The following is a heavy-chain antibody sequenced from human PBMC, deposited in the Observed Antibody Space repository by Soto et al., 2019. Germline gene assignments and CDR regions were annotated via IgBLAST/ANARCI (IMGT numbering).Heavy chain of an antibody. CDR2: ISAYNDNT. CDR3: ARLDPRGAPAVQDPQGGAVYDY. Sequence: ASVKVSCKPSGYTFSSYAISWVRQAPGQGHEWMGWISAYNDNTSYAQKFQGRVTMTRDTSTSPAHMELSSLRSEATAVYYCARLDPRGAPAVQDPQGGAVYDYWARGTLATVPS. V-gene: IGHV1-18*01. D-gene: IGHD3-16*01. J-gene: IGHJ4*02. CDR1: GYTFSSYA.